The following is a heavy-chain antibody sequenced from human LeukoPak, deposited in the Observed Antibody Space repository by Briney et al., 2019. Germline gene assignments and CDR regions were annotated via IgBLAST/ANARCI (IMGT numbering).Heavy chain of an antibody. D-gene: IGHD6-13*01. J-gene: IGHJ4*02. Sequence: GGSLRLSCAASGFTFSSYWMSWVRQAPGKGLEWVANIKQDGSEKYYVDSVKGRFTISRDNSKNTLYLQMNSLRAEDTAVYYCAKDAGAFFDYWGQGTLVTVSS. CDR3: AKDAGAFFDY. V-gene: IGHV3-7*01. CDR2: IKQDGSEK. CDR1: GFTFSSYW.